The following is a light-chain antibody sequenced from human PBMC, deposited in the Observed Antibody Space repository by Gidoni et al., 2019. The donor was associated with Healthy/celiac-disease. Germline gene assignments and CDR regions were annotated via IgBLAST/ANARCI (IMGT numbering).Light chain of an antibody. CDR2: EVS. V-gene: IGLV2-23*02. J-gene: IGLJ3*02. CDR3: CSYAGSSTWV. CDR1: SSDVGSYNL. Sequence: QSALTQPASVSASPGQSITISCTGTSSDVGSYNLVSWYQQHPGKAPKLMIYEVSKRPSGVSNRFSGSKSGNTASPTISGLQAEDEADYYCCSYAGSSTWVFGGGTKLTVL.